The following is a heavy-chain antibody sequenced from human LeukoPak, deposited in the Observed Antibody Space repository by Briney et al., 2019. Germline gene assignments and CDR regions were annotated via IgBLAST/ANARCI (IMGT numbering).Heavy chain of an antibody. CDR3: ARDHCSANSCYEDYYNGVDV. J-gene: IGHJ6*02. CDR2: INPNSGGT. Sequence: ASVKVSCKASGYTFTSYGISWVRQAPGQGLEWMGWINPNSGGTEYAQRFQGRVTMTRDKSISTAYMELSSLRSDDTAIYYCARDHCSANSCYEDYYNGVDVWGQGTTVTVSS. D-gene: IGHD2-2*01. CDR1: GYTFTSYG. V-gene: IGHV1-2*02.